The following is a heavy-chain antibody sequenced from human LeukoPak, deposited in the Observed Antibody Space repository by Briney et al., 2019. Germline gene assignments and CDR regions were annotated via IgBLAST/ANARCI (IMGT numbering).Heavy chain of an antibody. Sequence: PGRSLRLFCAASGFTFSSYAMHWVRQAPGKGLEWVAVISYDGSNKYYADSVKGRFTISRDNSKNTLYLQMNSLRAEDTAVYYCARDANYYDSSGYLDWGQGTLVTVSS. V-gene: IGHV3-30-3*01. CDR1: GFTFSSYA. CDR3: ARDANYYDSSGYLD. CDR2: ISYDGSNK. D-gene: IGHD3-22*01. J-gene: IGHJ4*02.